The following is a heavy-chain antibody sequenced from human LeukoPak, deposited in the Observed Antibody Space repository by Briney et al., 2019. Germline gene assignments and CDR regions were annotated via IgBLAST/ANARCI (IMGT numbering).Heavy chain of an antibody. V-gene: IGHV3-15*01. CDR2: IQSNTDGGTT. Sequence: GGSLRLSCAASGFTFSNAWMNWVRQAPGKGLEWVGRIQSNTDGGTTDYAAPVKGRFTISTDDSKNTLYLQMSSLKTEDTAVYYCTTRGLPSVDGIFQHWGQGTLVTVSS. D-gene: IGHD1-26*01. J-gene: IGHJ1*01. CDR1: GFTFSNAW. CDR3: TTRGLPSVDGIFQH.